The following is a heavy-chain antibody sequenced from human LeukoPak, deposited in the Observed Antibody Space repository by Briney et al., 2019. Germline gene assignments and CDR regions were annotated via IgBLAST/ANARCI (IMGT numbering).Heavy chain of an antibody. D-gene: IGHD5-18*01. CDR1: GGSISSYY. Sequence: SPTLSLTCTVPGGSISSYYWNWIRQPPGKGLEWIGYISDTGNTEYNPSLKSRVTISLDTSKNQFSLKLSSVTAADTAVYYCARAPGYSYGYGYFDFWGQGTLVTVSS. J-gene: IGHJ4*02. CDR3: ARAPGYSYGYGYFDF. V-gene: IGHV4-59*01. CDR2: ISDTGNT.